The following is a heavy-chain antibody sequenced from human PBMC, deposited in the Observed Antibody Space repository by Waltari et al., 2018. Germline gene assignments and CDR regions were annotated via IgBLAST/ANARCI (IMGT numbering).Heavy chain of an antibody. D-gene: IGHD1-26*01. Sequence: EVQLVESGGGLVAPGGSLRLSCLASGFSFSHYWMSWVRQAAGKGREWVADIKEDGSKEYYLGSVKGRFTISRDNAKNSVYLQMNSLRPEDTAVYYCARDWEGERPNFDYWGQGTLVTVSS. CDR2: IKEDGSKE. V-gene: IGHV3-7*04. CDR1: GFSFSHYW. CDR3: ARDWEGERPNFDY. J-gene: IGHJ4*02.